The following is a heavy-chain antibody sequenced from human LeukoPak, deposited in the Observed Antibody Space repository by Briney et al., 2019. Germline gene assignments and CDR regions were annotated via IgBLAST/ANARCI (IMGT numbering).Heavy chain of an antibody. V-gene: IGHV3-23*01. D-gene: IGHD6-19*01. CDR3: AKGPGWSEFDY. J-gene: IGHJ4*02. CDR1: GFTFSSYA. CDR2: ISGSGGST. Sequence: GGSLRLSCAASGFTFSSYAMSWVRQAPGKGLEWVSAISGSGGSTDYTDSVKGRFTISRDNSKNTLYLQMNSLRAEDTAVYYCAKGPGWSEFDYWGQGTLVTVSS.